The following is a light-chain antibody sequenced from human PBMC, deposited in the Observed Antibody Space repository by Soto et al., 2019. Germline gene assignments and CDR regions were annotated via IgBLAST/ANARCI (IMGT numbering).Light chain of an antibody. J-gene: IGKJ1*01. Sequence: DIVMTQSPDSLAVSLGERATINCKSSQSVLYSSNNKNYLAWYQQKPRQPPKLLIYWESTRESGVTDRFSGSGSGTDFTLTISSLQAEDVAVYYCQQYYSTPLAFGQGTKVEIK. CDR3: QQYYSTPLA. V-gene: IGKV4-1*01. CDR2: WES. CDR1: QSVLYSSNNKNY.